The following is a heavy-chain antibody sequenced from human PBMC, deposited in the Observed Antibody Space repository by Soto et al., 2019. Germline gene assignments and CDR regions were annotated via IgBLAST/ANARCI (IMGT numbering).Heavy chain of an antibody. D-gene: IGHD3-10*01. CDR1: GGIFSTYA. CDR3: ATDRDDYGSGNYYNRIDF. V-gene: IGHV1-69*01. CDR2: IIPIFGTP. J-gene: IGHJ4*02. Sequence: QVQLVQSGAEVKKPGSSVKVSCKASGGIFSTYAISWLRQAPGQGLEWMGGIIPIFGTPNYAQRFQGRVTITADESTSTAYMELSRLRSEDTAVYYGATDRDDYGSGNYYNRIDFWGQGTLVTVSS.